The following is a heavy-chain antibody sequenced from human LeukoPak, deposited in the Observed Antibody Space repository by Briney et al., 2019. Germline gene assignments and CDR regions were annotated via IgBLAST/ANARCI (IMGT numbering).Heavy chain of an antibody. CDR2: IIPIFGTA. CDR1: GYTFTGYY. CDR3: ARMGPAAIVYWFDP. Sequence: ASVKVSCKASGYTFTGYYMHWVRQAPGQGLEWMGGIIPIFGTANYAQKFQGRVTITADESTSTAYMELSSLRSEDTAVYYCARMGPAAIVYWFDPWGQGTLVTVSS. V-gene: IGHV1-69*13. D-gene: IGHD2-2*01. J-gene: IGHJ5*02.